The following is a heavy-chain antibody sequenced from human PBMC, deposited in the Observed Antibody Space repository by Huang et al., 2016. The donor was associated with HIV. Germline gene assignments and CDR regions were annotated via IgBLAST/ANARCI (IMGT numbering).Heavy chain of an antibody. Sequence: QLQLQQRGAGLLKPSETLSLTCGVSGGSFTGKYLTWIRQAPGKGLDWIGEVNDSGATNYNPSLNGRVTISLDKSNRELSLNLRSVTAADTAVYYCARQWTILEWLLGLDVWGQGTTVIVSS. CDR2: VNDSGAT. J-gene: IGHJ6*02. CDR1: GGSFTGKY. CDR3: ARQWTILEWLLGLDV. D-gene: IGHD3-3*01. V-gene: IGHV4-34*02.